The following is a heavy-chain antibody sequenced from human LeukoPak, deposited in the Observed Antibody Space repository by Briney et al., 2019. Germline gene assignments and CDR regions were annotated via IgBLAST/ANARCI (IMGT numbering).Heavy chain of an antibody. J-gene: IGHJ6*02. CDR3: ARDPRVVVPNGAYYYYGMDV. Sequence: PGGSLRLSCAASGFTFSSYWMSWVRQAPGKGLEWVANIKQDGSEKYYVDSVKGRFTISRDNAKNSLYLQMNSLRAEDTAVYYCARDPRVVVPNGAYYYYGMDVWGQGTTVTVSS. D-gene: IGHD2-2*01. V-gene: IGHV3-7*01. CDR1: GFTFSSYW. CDR2: IKQDGSEK.